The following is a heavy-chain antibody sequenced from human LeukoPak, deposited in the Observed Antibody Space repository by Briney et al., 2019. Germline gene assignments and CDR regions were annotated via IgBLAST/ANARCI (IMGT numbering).Heavy chain of an antibody. CDR2: IFGSGGSP. J-gene: IGHJ4*02. CDR3: GKTTVGYSSGQKPAWPVDY. Sequence: GGSLRLSCGASGFTFGSHAMYWVRQAPGKGLEWVAGIFGSGGSPHYADSVKGRFTISRDNFRNTVYLQINSLRAEDTAVYYCGKTTVGYSSGQKPAWPVDYWGQGTLVTVSS. V-gene: IGHV3-23*01. CDR1: GFTFGSHA. D-gene: IGHD5-18*01.